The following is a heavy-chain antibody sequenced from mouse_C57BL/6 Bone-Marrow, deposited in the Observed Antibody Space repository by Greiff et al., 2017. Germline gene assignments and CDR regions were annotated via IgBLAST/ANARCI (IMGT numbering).Heavy chain of an antibody. D-gene: IGHD2-3*01. CDR3: ARGMMVTTGAWFAY. CDR2: IWSGGST. Sequence: VHVKQSGPGLVQPSQSLSIPCTVSGFSLTSYGVHWVRQSPGKGLEWLGVIWSGGSTDYNAAFISRLSISKDNSKSQVFFKMNSLQADDTAIYYCARGMMVTTGAWFAYWGQGTLVTVSA. J-gene: IGHJ3*01. CDR1: GFSLTSYG. V-gene: IGHV2-2*01.